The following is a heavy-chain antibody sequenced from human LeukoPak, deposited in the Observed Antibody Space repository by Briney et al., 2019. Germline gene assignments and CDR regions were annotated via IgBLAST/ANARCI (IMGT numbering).Heavy chain of an antibody. CDR2: IYYSGST. CDR3: ARDSTTSIDY. CDR1: GGSISSYY. J-gene: IGHJ4*02. V-gene: IGHV4-59*01. D-gene: IGHD1-1*01. Sequence: PSETLSLTCTVSGGSISSYYWSWIRQPPGKGLEWIGYIYYSGSTTYNPSLKSRVTISVDTSKNQFSLKLSSVTAADTAVYYCARDSTTSIDYWGQGTLVTVSS.